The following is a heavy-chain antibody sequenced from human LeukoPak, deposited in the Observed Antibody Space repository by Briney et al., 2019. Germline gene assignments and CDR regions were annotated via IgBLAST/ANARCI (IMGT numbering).Heavy chain of an antibody. CDR2: MNPNSGNI. Sequence: ASVKVSCKASGYTFTSYDINWVRQATGQGLEWMGWMNPNSGNIGYAQKFQGRVTMTRNTSISTAYVELSSLRSEDTAVYYCARTYGYRNCFDPWGQGTLVTVSS. V-gene: IGHV1-8*01. CDR3: ARTYGYRNCFDP. J-gene: IGHJ5*02. D-gene: IGHD2-15*01. CDR1: GYTFTSYD.